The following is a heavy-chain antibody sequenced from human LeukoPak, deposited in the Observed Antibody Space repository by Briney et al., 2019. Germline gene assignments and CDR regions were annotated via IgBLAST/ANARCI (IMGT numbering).Heavy chain of an antibody. D-gene: IGHD6-13*01. Sequence: GGSLRLSCAASGFTVSSNDMSWVRQAPGKGLEWVSVIYSRSSSTYYTDSAKGRFTISRHNSKNTLYLQMNSLITEDTAVYYCARHGDTAGAVTPFDYWGQGTLATVSS. V-gene: IGHV3-53*04. CDR3: ARHGDTAGAVTPFDY. J-gene: IGHJ4*02. CDR2: IYSRSSST. CDR1: GFTVSSND.